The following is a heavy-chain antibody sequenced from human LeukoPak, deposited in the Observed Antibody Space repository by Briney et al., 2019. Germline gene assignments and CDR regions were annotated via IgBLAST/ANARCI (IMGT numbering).Heavy chain of an antibody. J-gene: IGHJ6*02. CDR1: GGSLSSYY. CDR2: IYYSGST. D-gene: IGHD6-13*01. V-gene: IGHV4-59*01. Sequence: SETLSLTCTVSGGSLSSYYWSWIRQPPGKGLEWVGYIYYSGSTNYNPSLKSRVTISVDTSKNQFSLKLSSVTAADTAVYYCARDRGQQLGYYYYYYGMDVWGQGTTVTVSS. CDR3: ARDRGQQLGYYYYYYGMDV.